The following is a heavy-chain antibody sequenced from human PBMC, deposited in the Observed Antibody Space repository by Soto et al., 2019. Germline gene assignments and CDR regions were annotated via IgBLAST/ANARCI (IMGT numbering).Heavy chain of an antibody. CDR3: AKVIAAAGTGYWFDP. J-gene: IGHJ5*02. Sequence: EVQLLESGGGLVQPGGSLRLSCAASGFTFSSNAMSWVRQAPGKGLEWVSAISGSGGSTYYADSVKGRFTISRDNSKNTLYLQMNSLRAEDTAGYYCAKVIAAAGTGYWFDPWGQGTLVTVSS. CDR2: ISGSGGST. CDR1: GFTFSSNA. V-gene: IGHV3-23*01. D-gene: IGHD6-13*01.